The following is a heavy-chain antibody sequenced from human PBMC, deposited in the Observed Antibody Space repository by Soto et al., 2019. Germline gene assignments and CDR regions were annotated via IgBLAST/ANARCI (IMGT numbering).Heavy chain of an antibody. Sequence: GSLRLSCAASGFTFSSYGMHWVRQAPGKGLEWVAVISYDGSNKYYADSVKGRFTISRDNSKNTLYLQMNSLRAEDTAVYYWAKDGGDGYNFRYYGMDVWGQGTTVTVSS. J-gene: IGHJ6*02. V-gene: IGHV3-30*18. CDR3: AKDGGDGYNFRYYGMDV. CDR2: ISYDGSNK. D-gene: IGHD5-12*01. CDR1: GFTFSSYG.